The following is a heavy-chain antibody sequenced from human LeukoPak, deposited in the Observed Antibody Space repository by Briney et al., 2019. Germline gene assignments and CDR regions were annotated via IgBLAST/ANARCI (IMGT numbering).Heavy chain of an antibody. V-gene: IGHV3-30-3*01. CDR2: ISYDGSNK. Sequence: GGSLRLSCAASGFTFSSYAMHWVRQAPGKGLEWVAVISYDGSNKYYADSVKGRFTISRDNSKNTLYLQMNSLRAEDTAVYYCARADHYGGNGPFDYWGQGTLVTVSS. J-gene: IGHJ4*02. CDR1: GFTFSSYA. D-gene: IGHD4-23*01. CDR3: ARADHYGGNGPFDY.